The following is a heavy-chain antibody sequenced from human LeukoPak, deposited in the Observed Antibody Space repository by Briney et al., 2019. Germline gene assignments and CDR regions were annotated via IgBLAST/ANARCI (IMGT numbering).Heavy chain of an antibody. D-gene: IGHD1-7*01. CDR1: GSTFTTYW. V-gene: IGHV5-51*01. CDR2: IYRGDSDS. Sequence: GASLHISCKGSGSTFTTYWSGWGRQLPGKGLGWVGIIYRGDSDSSYSPSFQGQVTIAANKYISTVYLQWASLKASDTGMDFCWRRWNSHGFDSWGQGTLVTVSS. CDR3: WRRWNSHGFDS. J-gene: IGHJ5*01.